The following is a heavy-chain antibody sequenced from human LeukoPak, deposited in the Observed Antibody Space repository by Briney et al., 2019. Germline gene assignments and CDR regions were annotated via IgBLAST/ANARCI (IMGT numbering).Heavy chain of an antibody. CDR2: IIPILGIA. D-gene: IGHD3-3*01. CDR1: GGTFSSYA. V-gene: IGHV1-69*04. Sequence: ASAKVSCKASGGTFSSYAISWVRQAPGQGLEWMGRIIPILGIANYAQKFQGRVTITADKSTSTAYMELSSLRSEDTAVYYCARDEDYDFWSGYPDYWGQGTLVTVSS. J-gene: IGHJ4*02. CDR3: ARDEDYDFWSGYPDY.